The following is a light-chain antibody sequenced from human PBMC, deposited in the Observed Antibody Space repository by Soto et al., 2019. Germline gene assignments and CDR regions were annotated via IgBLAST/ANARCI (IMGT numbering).Light chain of an antibody. J-gene: IGKJ5*01. Sequence: EIVMTQSPATLSVSPGERATLSCRASQSVSSNLAWYQQKPGQAPRLLIYDASNRATGIPARFSGSGSETDFTLTISSLRSEDFAVYYCQQYDNWPITFGQGTRLEIK. CDR1: QSVSSN. CDR2: DAS. CDR3: QQYDNWPIT. V-gene: IGKV3D-15*01.